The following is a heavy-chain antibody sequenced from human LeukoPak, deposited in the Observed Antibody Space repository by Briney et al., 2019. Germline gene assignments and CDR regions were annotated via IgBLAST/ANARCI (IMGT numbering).Heavy chain of an antibody. J-gene: IGHJ4*02. CDR1: GFSLSTSGVG. Sequence: SGPTLVKPTQTLTLTCTFSGFSLSTSGVGVGWIRQSPGKALEWLALIYWNDDKRYSPSLKSRLTITKDTSKNQVVLTMTNMDPVDTATYYCALRGRFWAFDYWGQGTLVTVSS. CDR2: IYWNDDK. D-gene: IGHD3-3*01. CDR3: ALRGRFWAFDY. V-gene: IGHV2-5*01.